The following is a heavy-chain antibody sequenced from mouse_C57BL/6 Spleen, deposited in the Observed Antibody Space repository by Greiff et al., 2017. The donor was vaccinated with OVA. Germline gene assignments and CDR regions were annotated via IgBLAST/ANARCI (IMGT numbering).Heavy chain of an antibody. CDR2: IDPENGDT. J-gene: IGHJ3*01. Sequence: VQLQQSGAELVRPGASVKLSCTASGLNIKDDYMHWVKQRPEQGLEWIGWIDPENGDTEYASKFQGKATITADTSSNTAYLQLSSLTSEDTAVYYCTHYGGYGAYWGQGTLVTVSA. CDR3: THYGGYGAY. D-gene: IGHD1-1*02. CDR1: GLNIKDDY. V-gene: IGHV14-4*01.